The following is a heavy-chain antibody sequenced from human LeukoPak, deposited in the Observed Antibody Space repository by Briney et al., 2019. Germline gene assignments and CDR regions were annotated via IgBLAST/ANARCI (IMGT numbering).Heavy chain of an antibody. D-gene: IGHD2-15*01. CDR1: GFTFSSYA. J-gene: IGHJ4*02. Sequence: GRSLRLSCAASGFTFSSYAMHWVRQAPGKGLEWAAVTSYDGSHIYYPDSVKGRFTISRDNPKNTLYLQMNSLGPEDTALYYCARGRDYCSDYWGQGTLVTVSS. CDR2: TSYDGSHI. V-gene: IGHV3-30*04. CDR3: ARGRDYCSDY.